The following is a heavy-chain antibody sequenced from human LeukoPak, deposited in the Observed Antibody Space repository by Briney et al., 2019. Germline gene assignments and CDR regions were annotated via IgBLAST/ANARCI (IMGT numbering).Heavy chain of an antibody. CDR1: GGTFSSYA. D-gene: IGHD3-16*01. J-gene: IGHJ5*02. Sequence: GASVKVSCKASGGTFSSYAISWVRQAPGQGLEWMGRIIPILGIANYAQKFQGRVTITADKSTSTAYMELSSLRSEDTAVYYCARKGENGRYYPWGQGTLVTVSS. V-gene: IGHV1-69*04. CDR2: IIPILGIA. CDR3: ARKGENGRYYP.